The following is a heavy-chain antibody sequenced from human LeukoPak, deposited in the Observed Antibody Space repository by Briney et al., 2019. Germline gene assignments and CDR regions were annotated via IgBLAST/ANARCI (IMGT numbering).Heavy chain of an antibody. V-gene: IGHV1-8*03. Sequence: GASVKVSCKASGYTSTSYDINWVRQATGQGLEWMGWMNPNSGNTGYAQKFQGRVTITRNTSISTAYMELSSLRSEDTAVYYCARVYSSSSPRSTYYYYYMDVWGKGTTVTVSS. CDR2: MNPNSGNT. J-gene: IGHJ6*03. CDR3: ARVYSSSSPRSTYYYYYMDV. CDR1: GYTSTSYD. D-gene: IGHD6-6*01.